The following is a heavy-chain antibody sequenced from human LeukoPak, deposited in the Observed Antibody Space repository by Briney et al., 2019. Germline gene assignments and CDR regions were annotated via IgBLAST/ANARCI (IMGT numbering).Heavy chain of an antibody. CDR1: GYTLTELS. CDR2: FDPEDGET. Sequence: ASVKVSCKVSGYTLTELSMHWVRQAPGKGLEWMGGFDPEDGETIYAKKFQGRVTMAEDTSTDTAYMELSSLRAEDTAVYYCATGDGGSHTPFDYWGQGTLVTVSS. CDR3: ATGDGGSHTPFDY. J-gene: IGHJ4*02. V-gene: IGHV1-24*01. D-gene: IGHD1-26*01.